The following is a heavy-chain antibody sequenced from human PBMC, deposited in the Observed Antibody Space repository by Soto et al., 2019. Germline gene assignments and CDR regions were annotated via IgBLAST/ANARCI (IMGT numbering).Heavy chain of an antibody. CDR3: AKYDHRSSSSLYYYYGMDV. V-gene: IGHV3-23*01. CDR2: ISGSGGST. J-gene: IGHJ6*02. CDR1: GFTFSSYA. D-gene: IGHD6-6*01. Sequence: QPGGSLRLSCAASGFTFSSYAMSWVRQAPGKGLEWVSAISGSGGSTYYADSVKGRFTISRDNSKNTLYLQMNSLRAEDTAVYYCAKYDHRSSSSLYYYYGMDVWGQGTTVTVSS.